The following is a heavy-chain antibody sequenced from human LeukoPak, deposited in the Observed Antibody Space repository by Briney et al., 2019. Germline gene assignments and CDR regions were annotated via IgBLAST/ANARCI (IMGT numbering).Heavy chain of an antibody. D-gene: IGHD5-24*01. CDR1: GGTFSSYA. CDR2: IIPIFGTA. J-gene: IGHJ4*02. CDR3: ARSRPVEMATIGGLYYFDY. V-gene: IGHV1-69*05. Sequence: KVSCKASGGTFSSYAISWVRQAPGQGLEWMGGIIPIFGTANYAQKFQGRVTITTDESTSTACMELSSLRSEDTAVYYCARSRPVEMATIGGLYYFDYWGQGTLVTVSS.